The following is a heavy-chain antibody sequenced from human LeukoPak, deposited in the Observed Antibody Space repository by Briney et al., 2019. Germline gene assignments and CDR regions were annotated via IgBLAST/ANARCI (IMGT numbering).Heavy chain of an antibody. CDR2: IYNTGST. J-gene: IGHJ5*02. CDR1: GGSIHDYF. D-gene: IGHD6-13*01. V-gene: IGHV4-4*07. CDR3: VRAKISAAGVWLFDP. Sequence: SETLSLTCSVSGGSIHDYFWSWIRQPAGKGLEWIGRIYNTGSTNYNPSLESRVTMSVGTSKNQFSLKLSSVTAADTAVYYCVRAKISAAGVWLFDPWGQGTLITVSS.